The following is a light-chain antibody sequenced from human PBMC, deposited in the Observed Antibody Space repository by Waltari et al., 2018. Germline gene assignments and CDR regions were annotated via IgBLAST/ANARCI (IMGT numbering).Light chain of an antibody. J-gene: IGLJ3*02. CDR2: DNI. V-gene: IGLV2-23*01. Sequence: QSALTQPASVSGSPGPSITISCTGTSSDIGNFNLVSLYQQHPEKAPKIIIYDNIKRPSGVSNRFSGSKAGSTASLTISGLQAEDEADYYCCSYAPGTTWVFGGGTRLTVL. CDR3: CSYAPGTTWV. CDR1: SSDIGNFNL.